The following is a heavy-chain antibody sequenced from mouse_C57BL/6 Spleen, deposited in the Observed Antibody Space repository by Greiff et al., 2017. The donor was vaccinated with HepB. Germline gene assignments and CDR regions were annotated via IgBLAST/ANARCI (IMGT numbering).Heavy chain of an antibody. Sequence: QVQLQQPGAELVRPGSSVKLSCKASGYTFTSYWMHWVKQRPIQGLEWIGKIDPSDSETHYNQKFKDKATLTVDKSSSTAYMQLSSLTSEDSAVYYCARGREYYAMDYWGQGTSVTVSS. CDR3: ARGREYYAMDY. V-gene: IGHV1-52*01. CDR2: IDPSDSET. J-gene: IGHJ4*01. CDR1: GYTFTSYW.